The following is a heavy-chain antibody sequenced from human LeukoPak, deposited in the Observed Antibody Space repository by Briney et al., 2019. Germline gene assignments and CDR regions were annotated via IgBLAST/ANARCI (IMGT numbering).Heavy chain of an antibody. Sequence: SETLSLTCTVSGGSISSYYWSWIRQPPGKGLEWIGYIYYSGSTNYNPSLKSRVTISVDTSKNQSSLKLSSVTAADTAVYYCARDPSIVGADYMDVWGKGTTVTVSS. CDR1: GGSISSYY. V-gene: IGHV4-59*01. CDR3: ARDPSIVGADYMDV. D-gene: IGHD1-26*01. CDR2: IYYSGST. J-gene: IGHJ6*03.